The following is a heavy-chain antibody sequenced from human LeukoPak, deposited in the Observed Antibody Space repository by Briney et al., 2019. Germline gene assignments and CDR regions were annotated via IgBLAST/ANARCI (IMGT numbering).Heavy chain of an antibody. CDR2: IYYSGST. CDR3: ARLSAWFGELLDAFDI. D-gene: IGHD3-10*01. Sequence: SETLSLTCTVSGGSISSSSYYWGWIRQSPGKGLEWIGSIYYSGSTYYNPSLKSRVTISVDTSKNQFSLKLSSVTAADTAVYYCARLSAWFGELLDAFDIWGQGTMVTVSS. J-gene: IGHJ3*02. V-gene: IGHV4-39*01. CDR1: GGSISSSSYY.